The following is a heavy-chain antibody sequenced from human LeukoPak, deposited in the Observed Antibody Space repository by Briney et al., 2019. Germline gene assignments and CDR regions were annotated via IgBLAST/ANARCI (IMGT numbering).Heavy chain of an antibody. CDR1: GGSFSSHY. CDR2: IYYSGST. D-gene: IGHD6-6*01. V-gene: IGHV4-59*11. J-gene: IGHJ4*02. Sequence: WEPLSLTCTVSGGSFSSHYWSWIRQPPGRGLEWFGYIYYSGSTNYNPSLKSRVTISVDTSKNQFSLKLSSVTAADTAVYYCARDGSGSSSPGFDYWGRGTLVTVSS. CDR3: ARDGSGSSSPGFDY.